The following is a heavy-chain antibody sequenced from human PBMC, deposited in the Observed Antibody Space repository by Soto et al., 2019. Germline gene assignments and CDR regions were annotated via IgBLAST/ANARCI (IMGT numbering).Heavy chain of an antibody. CDR3: ASNWNLKDYYYYGMDV. V-gene: IGHV3-30-3*01. J-gene: IGHJ6*02. CDR1: GFTFSSYA. D-gene: IGHD1-20*01. Sequence: GGSLRLSCAASGFTFSSYAMHWVRQAPGKGLEWVAVISYDGSNKYYADSVKGRFTISRDNSKNTLYLQMNSLRAEDTAVYYCASNWNLKDYYYYGMDVWGQGTTVTVSS. CDR2: ISYDGSNK.